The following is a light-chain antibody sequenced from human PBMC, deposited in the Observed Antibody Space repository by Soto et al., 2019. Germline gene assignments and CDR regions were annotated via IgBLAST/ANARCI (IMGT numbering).Light chain of an antibody. CDR1: QSVNRN. CDR2: GPS. J-gene: IGKJ5*01. CDR3: HQYHNWPMT. Sequence: IVMTQSPAILSVSPGERATVSCRTSQSVNRNLAWYQQKPGQVPRLLIYGPSTRAIGIPDRFSGSGSGTEFTLTISSLQYEDFAVYYCHQYHNWPMTFGQGTRLEIK. V-gene: IGKV3-15*01.